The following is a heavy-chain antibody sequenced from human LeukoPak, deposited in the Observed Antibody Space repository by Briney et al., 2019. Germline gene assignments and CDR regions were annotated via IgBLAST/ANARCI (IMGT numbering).Heavy chain of an antibody. V-gene: IGHV3-30*02. CDR3: AKGGLGRYHMDV. Sequence: GGSLRLSCAASGFTFSTSGMHWVRQAPGKGLEWVAFIRYDGSNKYYADSVKGRFTISRDNSKNKLYLQVNSLRPVDTAVYYCAKGGLGRYHMDVWGKGTTVTISS. CDR2: IRYDGSNK. CDR1: GFTFSTSG. D-gene: IGHD2-2*01. J-gene: IGHJ6*03.